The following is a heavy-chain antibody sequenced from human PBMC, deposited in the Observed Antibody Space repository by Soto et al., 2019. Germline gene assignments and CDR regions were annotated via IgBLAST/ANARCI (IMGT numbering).Heavy chain of an antibody. Sequence: QVQLVQSGAEVKMPGASVKVSCKASGYTFTSFGISWVRQVPGHGLEWMGWSSTYSDHTNYAQNLQGRVTMTTDSSTNTAHMELRSLTSGDTAVYYCAREYSSSEFDYWGQGTLVTVSS. D-gene: IGHD3-22*01. CDR1: GYTFTSFG. CDR2: SSTYSDHT. J-gene: IGHJ4*02. CDR3: AREYSSSEFDY. V-gene: IGHV1-18*01.